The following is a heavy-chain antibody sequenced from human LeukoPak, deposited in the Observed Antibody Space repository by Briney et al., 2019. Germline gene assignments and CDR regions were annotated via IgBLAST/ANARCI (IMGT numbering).Heavy chain of an antibody. CDR3: ARANMATISAFDI. D-gene: IGHD5-24*01. CDR2: IIPIFGTA. CDR1: GGTFSSYA. V-gene: IGHV1-69*05. J-gene: IGHJ3*02. Sequence: SVKVSCKASGGTFSSYAISWVRRAPGQGLEWMGGIIPIFGTANYAQKFQGRVTITTDESTSTAYMELSSLRSEDTAVYYCARANMATISAFDIWGQGTMVTVSS.